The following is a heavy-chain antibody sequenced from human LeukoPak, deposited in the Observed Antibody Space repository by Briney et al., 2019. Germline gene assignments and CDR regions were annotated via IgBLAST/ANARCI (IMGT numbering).Heavy chain of an antibody. CDR3: ARDIRIVVVPAAPLWFDP. J-gene: IGHJ5*02. D-gene: IGHD2-2*01. CDR2: ISAYNGNT. Sequence: GASVKVSCKASGYTFTSYGISWARQAPGQGLEWMGWISAYNGNTNYAQKLQGRVTMTTDTSTSTAYMELRSLRSDDTAVYYCARDIRIVVVPAAPLWFDPWGQGTLVTVSS. V-gene: IGHV1-18*01. CDR1: GYTFTSYG.